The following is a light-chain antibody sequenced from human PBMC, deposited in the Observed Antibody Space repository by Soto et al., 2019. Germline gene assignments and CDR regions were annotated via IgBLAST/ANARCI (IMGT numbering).Light chain of an antibody. CDR1: QSLLHSNGYNY. CDR2: LGS. V-gene: IGKV2-28*01. CDR3: MQALQTSIT. Sequence: DIVMTQSPLSLPVTPGEPASISCRSSQSLLHSNGYNYLDWYLQKPGQSPQLLIYLGSTRASGVPDSFSGSGSGTDFTLKINRVEAEDVGVYYCMQALQTSITFGQGTRLEIK. J-gene: IGKJ5*01.